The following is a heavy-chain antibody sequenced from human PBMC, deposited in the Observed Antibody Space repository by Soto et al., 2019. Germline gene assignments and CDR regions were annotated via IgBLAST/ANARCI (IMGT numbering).Heavy chain of an antibody. Sequence: QVQLVQSGDEVKKPGASLNVSCKTSGYSFTTYGISWVRQAPGQGLEWMAWISPYNGDTSYAQRLQGRVTVTTDTSTSTAYMELRSLRSDDTAVYYCAIAIWLQLSDWYFDLWGRGTLVTVSS. CDR2: ISPYNGDT. D-gene: IGHD5-12*01. CDR1: GYSFTTYG. CDR3: AIAIWLQLSDWYFDL. V-gene: IGHV1-18*04. J-gene: IGHJ2*01.